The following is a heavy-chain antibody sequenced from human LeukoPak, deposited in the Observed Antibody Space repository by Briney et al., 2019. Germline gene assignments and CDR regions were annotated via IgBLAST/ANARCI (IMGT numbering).Heavy chain of an antibody. CDR3: GRQDSSWYPLDY. J-gene: IGHJ4*02. CDR2: IYPGDSDT. V-gene: IGHV5-51*01. D-gene: IGHD6-13*01. CDR1: GYSFTSYW. Sequence: GESLKISCKGSGYSFTSYWIGWVRQMPGKGLEWMGIIYPGDSDTRYSPSFEGQVTISADKSISTAYLQWNSLKASDSAMYYCGRQDSSWYPLDYWGQGTLVTVSS.